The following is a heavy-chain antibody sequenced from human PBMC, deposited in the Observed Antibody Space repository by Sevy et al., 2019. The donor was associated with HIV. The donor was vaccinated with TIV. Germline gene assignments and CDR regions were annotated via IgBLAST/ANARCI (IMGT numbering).Heavy chain of an antibody. CDR2: ISYDGNYK. V-gene: IGHV3-30*18. Sequence: GGSLRLSCAASGFTFSTYAMHWVRQAPGQGLEWLAVISYDGNYKYYTDSVKGRFTISRDSSKNTLYLQMNSLRAEDTAVYYCANDARYSTDWYPGYWGQGTLVTVSS. CDR3: ANDARYSTDWYPGY. D-gene: IGHD6-19*01. J-gene: IGHJ4*02. CDR1: GFTFSTYA.